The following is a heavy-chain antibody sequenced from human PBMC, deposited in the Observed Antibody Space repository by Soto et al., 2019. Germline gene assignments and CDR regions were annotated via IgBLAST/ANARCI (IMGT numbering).Heavy chain of an antibody. J-gene: IGHJ6*03. V-gene: IGHV4-34*01. CDR3: ARGGRTVTTDYYYYMDG. Sequence: SETLSLTCAVYGGSFSGYYWSWIRQPPGKGLEWIGEINHSGSTNYNPSLKSRVTISVDTSKNQFSLKLSSVTAADTAVYYCARGGRTVTTDYYYYMDGWGKGTTVTVSS. D-gene: IGHD4-17*01. CDR1: GGSFSGYY. CDR2: INHSGST.